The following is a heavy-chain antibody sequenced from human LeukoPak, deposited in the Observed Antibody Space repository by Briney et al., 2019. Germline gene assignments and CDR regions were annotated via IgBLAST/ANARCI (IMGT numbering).Heavy chain of an antibody. CDR2: INHSGST. J-gene: IGHJ6*03. Sequence: PSETLSLTCAVYGESLSGYYWSWIRQPPGKGLEWIGEINHSGSTYYNPSLKSRVTISLDTSKNQFSLKLDSVTAADTAVYYCASVRRGFGESAKYYAYYYMDVWGKGTTVTISS. CDR3: ASVRRGFGESAKYYAYYYMDV. V-gene: IGHV4-34*01. CDR1: GESLSGYY. D-gene: IGHD3-10*01.